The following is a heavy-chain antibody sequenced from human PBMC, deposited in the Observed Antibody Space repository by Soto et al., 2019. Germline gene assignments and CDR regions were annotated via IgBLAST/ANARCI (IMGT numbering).Heavy chain of an antibody. Sequence: QVQLVQSGAEVKKPGSSVKVSCKASGGTFSSYTISWVRQAPGQGLEWMGRIIPILGIANYAQKFQGRVTITADKSTSTAYMELSSLRSEDRAVYYCARETWDGYNVNPIGYWGQGTLVTVSS. J-gene: IGHJ4*02. CDR3: ARETWDGYNVNPIGY. CDR2: IIPILGIA. V-gene: IGHV1-69*08. CDR1: GGTFSSYT. D-gene: IGHD5-12*01.